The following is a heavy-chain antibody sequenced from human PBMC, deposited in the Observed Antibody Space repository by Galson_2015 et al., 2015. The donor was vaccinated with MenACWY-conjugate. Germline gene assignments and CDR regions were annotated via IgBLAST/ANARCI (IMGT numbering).Heavy chain of an antibody. D-gene: IGHD1-26*01. J-gene: IGHJ6*02. CDR2: ISPDDSNT. Sequence: QSGAEVKKPGESLEISCTGSGYSFSTYWIGWVRQMPGKGLEWMGLISPDDSNTRYSPAFQGQVTISADRSISTAYLQWNTLQASDTAIYYCARHPPGGRGMDVWGQGTTVTVSS. CDR3: ARHPPGGRGMDV. CDR1: GYSFSTYW. V-gene: IGHV5-51*01.